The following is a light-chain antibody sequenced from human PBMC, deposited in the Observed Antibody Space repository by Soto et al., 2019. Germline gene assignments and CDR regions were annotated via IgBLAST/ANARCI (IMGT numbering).Light chain of an antibody. CDR1: QSPSGNS. CDR3: QQSSTSPYT. CDR2: STS. J-gene: IGKJ2*01. Sequence: EIVFTQSPGTLSLSPGERATLSCRASQSPSGNSLVWYQQKPGQAPRVLIYSTSIRATGIPDRFSGSGSGTDFTLTISRMEPEDFAVYFCQQSSTSPYTFGQGTKLEIK. V-gene: IGKV3-20*01.